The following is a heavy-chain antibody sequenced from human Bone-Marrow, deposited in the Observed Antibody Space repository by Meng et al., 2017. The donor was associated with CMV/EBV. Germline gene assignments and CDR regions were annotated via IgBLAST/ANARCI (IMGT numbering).Heavy chain of an antibody. CDR2: INPPSQTT. CDR1: GYTVTNYY. Sequence: ASVKVSCKASGYTVTNYYIHWVRQAPGQGLEWIGIINPPSQTTTYAQKFQGRVTMTRDTSISTAYMELSRLRSDDTAVYYCAVSGSRADYWGQGTLVTVSS. V-gene: IGHV1-46*01. D-gene: IGHD6-13*01. J-gene: IGHJ4*02. CDR3: AVSGSRADY.